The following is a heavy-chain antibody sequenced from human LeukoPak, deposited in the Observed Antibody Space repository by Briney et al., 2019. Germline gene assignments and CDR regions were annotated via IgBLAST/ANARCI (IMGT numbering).Heavy chain of an antibody. D-gene: IGHD6-13*01. CDR2: IYYSGST. J-gene: IGHJ4*02. CDR1: GGSISSYY. V-gene: IGHV4-59*12. CDR3: AGAAAGRYYFDY. Sequence: SETLSLTCTVSGGSISSYYWSWIRQPPGKGLEWIGYIYYSGSTNYNPSLKSRVTISVDTSKNQFSLKLSSVTAADTAVYYCAGAAAGRYYFDYWGQGTLVTVSS.